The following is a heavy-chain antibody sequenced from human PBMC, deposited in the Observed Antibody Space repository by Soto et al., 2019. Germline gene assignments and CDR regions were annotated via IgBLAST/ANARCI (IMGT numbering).Heavy chain of an antibody. CDR3: ASPGRWRAVTALDF. CDR1: GGSVSSSSLY. CDR2: IYQTGST. Sequence: QLQLQESGPGLVKPSETLSLTCTVSGGSVSSSSLYWGWIRQPPGKGLEWIGSIYQTGSTYYTPSLKSRVTISVDASKNPFSLKLTSATAADTAVYYCASPGRWRAVTALDFWGQGTLVTVSS. V-gene: IGHV4-39*01. D-gene: IGHD2-21*02. J-gene: IGHJ4*02.